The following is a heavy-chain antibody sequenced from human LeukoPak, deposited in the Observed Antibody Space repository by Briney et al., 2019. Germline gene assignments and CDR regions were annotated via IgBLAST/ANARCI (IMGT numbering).Heavy chain of an antibody. CDR1: GGSISSSSNY. Sequence: SETLSLSCTVSGGSISSSSNYWGWIRQPPGKGLEWIRSIYYSGSTYYNPSLKSRVTISVDTSKNQFSLKLSSVTAADTAVYDCASRLSGLRGKRFDYWGQGTLVTVSS. V-gene: IGHV4-39*01. D-gene: IGHD3-16*02. J-gene: IGHJ4*02. CDR3: ASRLSGLRGKRFDY. CDR2: IYYSGST.